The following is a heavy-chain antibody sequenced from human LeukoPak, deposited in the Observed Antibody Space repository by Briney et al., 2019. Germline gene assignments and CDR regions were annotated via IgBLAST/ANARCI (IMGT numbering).Heavy chain of an antibody. D-gene: IGHD3-22*01. Sequence: PGGSLRLSCAASGFTFSSYSMIWVRQAPGKGLEWVSSISSSTSYIYYADSVKGRFTISRDDAKNLLYLQMNSLRAEDTAVYYCAREPWVYYDSSGCFDYWGQGTLVTVSS. V-gene: IGHV3-21*01. CDR1: GFTFSSYS. CDR2: ISSSTSYI. J-gene: IGHJ4*02. CDR3: AREPWVYYDSSGCFDY.